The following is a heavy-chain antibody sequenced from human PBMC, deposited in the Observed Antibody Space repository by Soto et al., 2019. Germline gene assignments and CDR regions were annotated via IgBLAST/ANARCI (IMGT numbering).Heavy chain of an antibody. Sequence: SETLSLTCTVSGGSISSYYWSWIRQPPGKGLKWIGYFHYSGSTNYNPSLKSRVTISVDTSKNQFSLKLSSVAAADTAVYYCASLSGYSYGYGSYYYYGMDVWGQGTTVTVSS. CDR2: FHYSGST. D-gene: IGHD5-18*01. V-gene: IGHV4-59*08. CDR3: ASLSGYSYGYGSYYYYGMDV. CDR1: GGSISSYY. J-gene: IGHJ6*02.